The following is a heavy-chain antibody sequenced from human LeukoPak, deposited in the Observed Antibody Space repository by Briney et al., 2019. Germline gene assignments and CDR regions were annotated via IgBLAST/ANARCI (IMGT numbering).Heavy chain of an antibody. Sequence: AGGSLRLSCAASGFTFSSYSMNWVRQAPGKGLEWVSSVSSSSSYIYYADSVKGRFTISRDNAKNSLYLQMNSLRAEDTAVYYCARADYGDYGGAFDIWGQGTMVTVSS. CDR1: GFTFSSYS. J-gene: IGHJ3*02. D-gene: IGHD4-17*01. CDR2: VSSSSSYI. CDR3: ARADYGDYGGAFDI. V-gene: IGHV3-21*01.